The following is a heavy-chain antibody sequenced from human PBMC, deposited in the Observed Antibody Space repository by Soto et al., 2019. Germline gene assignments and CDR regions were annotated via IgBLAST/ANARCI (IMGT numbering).Heavy chain of an antibody. J-gene: IGHJ6*02. V-gene: IGHV1-69*01. Sequence: QVQLVQSGAEVKKPGSSVKVSCKASGGTFSSYAISWVRQAPGQGLEWMGGIIPIFGTANYAQKFQGRVTITADESTSTAYMELSSLGSEDTAVYYCASGGTTVVTLDFFYYYGMDVWGQGTTVTVSS. D-gene: IGHD4-17*01. CDR2: IIPIFGTA. CDR1: GGTFSSYA. CDR3: ASGGTTVVTLDFFYYYGMDV.